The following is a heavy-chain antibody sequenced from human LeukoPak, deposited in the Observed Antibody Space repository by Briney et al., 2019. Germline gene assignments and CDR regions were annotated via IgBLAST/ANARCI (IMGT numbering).Heavy chain of an antibody. CDR3: AREPYYNSGSYYPI. Sequence: GRSLRLSCAASGFTFSRYGMHWVRQAPGKGLEWVAVIWYDGSNKDYAESVKGRVTISRDNSKSTLYLQMNSLRAEDTAVYYCAREPYYNSGSYYPIWGQGTVVTVSS. CDR1: GFTFSRYG. D-gene: IGHD3-10*01. V-gene: IGHV3-33*01. CDR2: IWYDGSNK. J-gene: IGHJ3*02.